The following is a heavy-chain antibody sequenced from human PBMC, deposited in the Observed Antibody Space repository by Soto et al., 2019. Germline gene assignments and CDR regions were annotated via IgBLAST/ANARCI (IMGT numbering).Heavy chain of an antibody. D-gene: IGHD6-6*01. V-gene: IGHV4-38-2*01. Sequence: PSETLCLTSAVSGDSIRSGYYWAWIRQPPGKKLEWIGSIYHSGTTYYNPSLKSRVTISVDTSKNQFSLKLNSVTAADTAVYFCAWSSSTSHYYGLDVWGQGTTVTVS. CDR1: GDSIRSGYY. CDR2: IYHSGTT. J-gene: IGHJ6*02. CDR3: AWSSSTSHYYGLDV.